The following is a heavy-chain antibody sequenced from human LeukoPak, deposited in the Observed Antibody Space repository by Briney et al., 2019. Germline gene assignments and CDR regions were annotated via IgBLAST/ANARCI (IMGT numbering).Heavy chain of an antibody. D-gene: IGHD2-2*02. CDR3: ATSAGGYQLLYNWFDP. J-gene: IGHJ5*02. CDR1: GGTFSSYA. CDR2: FDPEDGET. Sequence: ASVKVSCKASGGTFSSYAISWVRQAPGKGLEWMGGFDPEDGETIYAQKFQGRVTMTEDTSTDTAYMELSSLRSEDTAVYYCATSAGGYQLLYNWFDPWGQGTLVTVSS. V-gene: IGHV1-24*01.